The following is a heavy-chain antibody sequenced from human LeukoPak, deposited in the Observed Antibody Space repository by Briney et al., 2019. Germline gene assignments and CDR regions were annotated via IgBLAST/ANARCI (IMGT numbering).Heavy chain of an antibody. D-gene: IGHD6-6*01. CDR1: GGSVSNYY. CDR2: VYYTGST. CDR3: ARHFADSSSSYFDY. V-gene: IGHV4-59*08. Sequence: SETLSLTCSVSGGSVSNYYWSWIRQPPGKGLEWIGYVYYTGSTNYNPSLKSRVTMFEDKSKNQFSLRLYSVTVADTAVYYCARHFADSSSSYFDYWAQGCLVTVSS. J-gene: IGHJ4*02.